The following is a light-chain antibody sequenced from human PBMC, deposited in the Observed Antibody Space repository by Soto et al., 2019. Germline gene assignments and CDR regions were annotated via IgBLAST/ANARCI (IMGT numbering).Light chain of an antibody. V-gene: IGKV3-15*01. J-gene: IGKJ2*01. Sequence: EIVMTQSPATLPVSPGERATLSCRASRSVSSNLAWYQQKPGQAPRLLMYGASTRATGIPARFSGSGSGTEFTLTISSLQCEDFAVYCCQQYNNWPPYIFGQGTK. CDR1: RSVSSN. CDR2: GAS. CDR3: QQYNNWPPYI.